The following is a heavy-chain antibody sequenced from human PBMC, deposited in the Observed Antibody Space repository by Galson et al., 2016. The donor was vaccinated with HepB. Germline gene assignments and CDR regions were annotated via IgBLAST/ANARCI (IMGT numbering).Heavy chain of an antibody. CDR3: ARELWNYNSFDM. Sequence: SLRLSCAASGFTFSSYTMHWVRQAPGKGLDWVAGIWYDGSNKYYGDSVKGRFTISRDNSKNTLYLQMNSLRAEDTAVYYCARELWNYNSFDMWGKGTMDNVSS. V-gene: IGHV3-33*01. D-gene: IGHD1-7*01. CDR1: GFTFSSYT. J-gene: IGHJ3*02. CDR2: IWYDGSNK.